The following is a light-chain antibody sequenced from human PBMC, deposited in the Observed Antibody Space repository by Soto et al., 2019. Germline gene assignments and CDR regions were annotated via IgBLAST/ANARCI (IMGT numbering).Light chain of an antibody. Sequence: DIVMTQSPLFLPVTPGEPSAISCSSSQSLLNSNGYNYLDWYLQKPGQSPQLLIYLGSSRASGVPDRFSGSGSGTDFALKISRVEAEDVGVYYCMQGTHWPITFGQGTRLEI. CDR2: LGS. V-gene: IGKV2-28*01. CDR1: QSLLNSNGYNY. J-gene: IGKJ5*01. CDR3: MQGTHWPIT.